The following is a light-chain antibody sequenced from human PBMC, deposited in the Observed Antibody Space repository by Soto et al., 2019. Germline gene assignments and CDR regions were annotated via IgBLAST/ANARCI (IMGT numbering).Light chain of an antibody. CDR3: QHYPNLPPFT. Sequence: DIQMTQSPSSLSASVGARVSITCQASQDIRTSLSWFQHKPGRAPKLLIYGASYLETGVPSRFRGCGSGTDFTFTISSLQPEDTATYYCQHYPNLPPFTFGPGTIVDIK. CDR2: GAS. V-gene: IGKV1-33*01. J-gene: IGKJ3*01. CDR1: QDIRTS.